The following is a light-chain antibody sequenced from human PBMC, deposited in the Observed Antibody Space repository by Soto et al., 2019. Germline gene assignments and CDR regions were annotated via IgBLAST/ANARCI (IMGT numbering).Light chain of an antibody. J-gene: IGKJ1*01. CDR3: LHYYSYPWT. CDR1: QSIRNW. CDR2: ESS. Sequence: DIQMTQSPSILSASVGDRVTITCRASQSIRNWLAWYQQKPGKVPKVLIYESSTLQSGAPSRFSGSGSGTEFTLTIDSLQPDDFATYYCLHYYSYPWTFGPGTKVEV. V-gene: IGKV1-5*01.